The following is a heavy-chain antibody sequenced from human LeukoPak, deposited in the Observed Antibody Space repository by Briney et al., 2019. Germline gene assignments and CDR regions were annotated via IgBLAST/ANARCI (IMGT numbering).Heavy chain of an antibody. V-gene: IGHV3-23*01. D-gene: IGHD4-17*01. CDR3: AKRFMDGNYGLGWGYYYYYGMDV. CDR2: FSGRGGRT. J-gene: IGHJ6*02. Sequence: ETLSLTCAVYGGSFSGYYWSWIRQAPGKGLEWVSTFSGRGGRTDYADSVKGRFTISRDNSQNRLYLQMNSLRAEDTAVYYCAKRFMDGNYGLGWGYYYYYGMDVWGQGTTVTVSS. CDR1: GGSFSGYY.